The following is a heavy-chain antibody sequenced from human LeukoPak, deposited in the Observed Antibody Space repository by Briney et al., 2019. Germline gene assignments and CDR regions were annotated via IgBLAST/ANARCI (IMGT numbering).Heavy chain of an antibody. Sequence: ASVKVSCKASGYTFTSYYMHWVRQAPGQGLEWMGWINPNSGGTNYAQKFQGRVTMTRDTSISTAYMELSRLRSDDTAVYYCARDTDGSGWTIDYWGQGTLVTVSS. CDR1: GYTFTSYY. V-gene: IGHV1-2*02. CDR2: INPNSGGT. CDR3: ARDTDGSGWTIDY. J-gene: IGHJ4*02. D-gene: IGHD6-19*01.